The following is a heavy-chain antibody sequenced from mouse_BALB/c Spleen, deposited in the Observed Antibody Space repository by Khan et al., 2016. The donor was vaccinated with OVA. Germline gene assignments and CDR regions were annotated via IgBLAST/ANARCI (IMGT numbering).Heavy chain of an antibody. D-gene: IGHD2-10*01. Sequence: VELVESGPGLVAPSQSLSITCTISGFSLTNYGVHWIRQPPGKGLEWLVVMLSDGSTTYNSALKSRLTISKDNSKSQVFLKMNSLQTDDTAMYFCARQPYYHYNIMDYWGQGTSVTVSS. J-gene: IGHJ4*01. CDR1: GFSLTNYG. V-gene: IGHV2-6-1*01. CDR2: MLSDGST. CDR3: ARQPYYHYNIMDY.